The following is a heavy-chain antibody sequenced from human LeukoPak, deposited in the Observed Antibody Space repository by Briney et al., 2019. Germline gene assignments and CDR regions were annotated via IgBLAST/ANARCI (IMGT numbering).Heavy chain of an antibody. D-gene: IGHD1-26*01. V-gene: IGHV1-2*02. CDR2: INPNSGGT. J-gene: IGHJ4*02. Sequence: ASVEVSCKASGYTFTGYYMHWVRQAPGQGLERMGWINPNSGGTNYAQKFEGRVTMTRDTSISTAYMEMSRLRSDDTAVYYCARAPPGYSGSYLNYWGQGTLVTVSS. CDR1: GYTFTGYY. CDR3: ARAPPGYSGSYLNY.